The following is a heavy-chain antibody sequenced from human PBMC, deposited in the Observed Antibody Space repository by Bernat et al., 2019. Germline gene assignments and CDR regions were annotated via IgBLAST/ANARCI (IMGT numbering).Heavy chain of an antibody. J-gene: IGHJ6*02. CDR3: ARIHCSGNNCKPYYYYGMDA. CDR2: IWYDGNTK. D-gene: IGHD2-15*01. V-gene: IGHV3-33*01. CDR1: GFIFSGYG. Sequence: QVQVVQSGGGVVQPGRSLKLSCAVSGFIFSGYGMHWVRQAPGKGLEWVAIIWYDGNTKYYADSVKGRFTISRDNSKNKLYLQMDSLRADDTAVYYCARIHCSGNNCKPYYYYGMDAWGQGTTVTVSS.